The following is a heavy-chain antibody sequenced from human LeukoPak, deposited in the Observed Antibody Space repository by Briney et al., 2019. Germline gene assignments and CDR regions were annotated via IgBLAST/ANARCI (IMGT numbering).Heavy chain of an antibody. CDR2: ISYDGSNK. V-gene: IGHV3-30-3*01. CDR3: ARDADRITMVRGVITSLFDY. Sequence: SCKASGGTFSSYAMHWVRQAPGKGLEWVAVISYDGSNKYYADSVKGRFTISRDNSKNTLYLQMNSLRAEDTAVYYCARDADRITMVRGVITSLFDYWGQGTLVTVSS. J-gene: IGHJ4*02. CDR1: GGTFSSYA. D-gene: IGHD3-10*01.